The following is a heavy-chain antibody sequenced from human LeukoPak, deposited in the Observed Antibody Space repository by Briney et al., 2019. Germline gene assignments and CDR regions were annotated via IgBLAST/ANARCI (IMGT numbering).Heavy chain of an antibody. CDR2: LYYSGST. J-gene: IGHJ4*02. D-gene: IGHD2-15*01. Sequence: SETLSLTCTVSGGSISSYYWSWIRQPPGKGLEWIGYLYYSGSTNYNPSLKSRVTISVDTSKNQFSLKLSSVTAADTAVYYCARAYCRGGSCYLDYWGQGTLVTVSS. CDR3: ARAYCRGGSCYLDY. V-gene: IGHV4-59*12. CDR1: GGSISSYY.